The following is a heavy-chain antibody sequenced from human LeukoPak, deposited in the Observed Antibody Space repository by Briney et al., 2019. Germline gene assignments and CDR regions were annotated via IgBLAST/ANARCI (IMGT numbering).Heavy chain of an antibody. CDR1: GFTFSSYA. J-gene: IGHJ4*02. CDR3: ARFVTGFDY. Sequence: AGGSLRLSCAASGFTFSSYAMTWVRQAPGKGLEWVSPISGSGGSTYYADSVKGRFTISRDNSKNTLYLQMNSLRAEDTAVYYCARFVTGFDYWGQGTLVTVSS. D-gene: IGHD3-16*01. CDR2: ISGSGGST. V-gene: IGHV3-23*01.